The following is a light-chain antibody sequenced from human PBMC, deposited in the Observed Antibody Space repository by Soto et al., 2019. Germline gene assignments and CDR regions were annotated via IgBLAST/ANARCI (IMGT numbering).Light chain of an antibody. Sequence: EIVLTQSPGTLSLSPGERATLSCRASQSVSSSYLAWYQQKPGQAPRLLIYGASSRATGIPDRFSGSGSGTDFTLTISRLEPEDFAVYYCQQYGRSLITFGQGKRLEIK. CDR1: QSVSSSY. CDR3: QQYGRSLIT. CDR2: GAS. J-gene: IGKJ5*01. V-gene: IGKV3-20*01.